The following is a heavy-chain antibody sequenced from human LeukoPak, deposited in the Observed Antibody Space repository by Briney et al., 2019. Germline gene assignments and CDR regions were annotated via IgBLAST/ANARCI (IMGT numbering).Heavy chain of an antibody. J-gene: IGHJ4*02. CDR3: ASSPTPGRAAAIDY. Sequence: KPGGSLRLSCAASGFTFSDYYMSCIRQARGEGLEWVLYISRSNSHTNYADSVKGRFTISRDNAKNSLYLQMNSLRAEDTAVYYCASSPTPGRAAAIDYWGQGTLVTVSS. CDR2: ISRSNSHT. CDR1: GFTFSDYY. D-gene: IGHD6-25*01. V-gene: IGHV3-11*06.